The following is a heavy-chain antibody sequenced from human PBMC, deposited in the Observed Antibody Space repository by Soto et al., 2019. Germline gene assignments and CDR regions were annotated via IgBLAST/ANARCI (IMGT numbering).Heavy chain of an antibody. V-gene: IGHV4-31*03. CDR3: ARVDYYYDSSAPGGYFDY. CDR1: GGSISSGCYY. J-gene: IGHJ4*02. CDR2: IYYSGST. D-gene: IGHD3-22*01. Sequence: LSLTCTVSGGSISSGCYYWSWIRQHPGKGLEWIGYIYYSGSTYYNPSLKSRVTISVDTSKNQFSLKLSSVTAADTAVYYCARVDYYYDSSAPGGYFDYWGQGTLVTVSS.